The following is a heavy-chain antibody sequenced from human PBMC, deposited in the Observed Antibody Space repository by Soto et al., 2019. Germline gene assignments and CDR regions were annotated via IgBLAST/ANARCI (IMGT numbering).Heavy chain of an antibody. Sequence: QVQLQESGPGLVKPSETLSLPCTVSGGSISSDYWSWIRQPPGKGLEWIWYIYSGGSINYNPSLVSRLAISVGTSKNQFYLRLTSVTAADTAVYYCARHWDWGSLASWGQGTLGTGSS. CDR3: ARHWDWGSLAS. V-gene: IGHV4-59*08. CDR2: IYSGGSI. D-gene: IGHD3-16*01. CDR1: GGSISSDY. J-gene: IGHJ5*02.